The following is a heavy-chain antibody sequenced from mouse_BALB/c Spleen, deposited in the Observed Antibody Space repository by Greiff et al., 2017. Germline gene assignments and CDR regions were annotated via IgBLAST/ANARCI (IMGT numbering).Heavy chain of an antibody. CDR3: APLTSWFAY. CDR1: GYTFTDYA. Sequence: QVQLKESGAELVRPGVSVKISCKGSGYTFTDYAMHWVKQSHAKSLEWIGVISTYYGDASYNQKFKGKATMTVDKSSSTAYMELRSLTSEDSAVYYCAPLTSWFAYWGQGTLVTVSA. D-gene: IGHD4-1*01. V-gene: IGHV1S137*01. J-gene: IGHJ3*01. CDR2: ISTYYGDA.